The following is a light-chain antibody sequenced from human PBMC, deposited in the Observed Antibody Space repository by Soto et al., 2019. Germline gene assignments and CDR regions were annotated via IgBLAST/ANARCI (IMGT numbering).Light chain of an antibody. V-gene: IGKV1-8*01. J-gene: IGKJ1*01. CDR2: AAS. Sequence: AIRITQSPSSLSASTGDRVTITCRASQGISSYLAWYQQRPGKAPKVLIHAASTLQGGVPSRFSGGGSGPDFTLTISRLQSVDYATYYCQQYHTYPWTFGQGTKVEIK. CDR1: QGISSY. CDR3: QQYHTYPWT.